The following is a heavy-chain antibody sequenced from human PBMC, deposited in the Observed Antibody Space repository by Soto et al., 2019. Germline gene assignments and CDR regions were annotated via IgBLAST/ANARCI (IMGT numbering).Heavy chain of an antibody. Sequence: ASVQVTCKASGHTFTGYYMHWVRQAPGQGLEWMGWINPNSGGTNYAQKFQGRVTMTRDTSISTAYMELSRLRSDDTAVYYCARNNYDILTGTYYGMDVWGQGTTVTVSS. CDR1: GHTFTGYY. CDR3: ARNNYDILTGTYYGMDV. D-gene: IGHD3-9*01. J-gene: IGHJ6*02. CDR2: INPNSGGT. V-gene: IGHV1-2*02.